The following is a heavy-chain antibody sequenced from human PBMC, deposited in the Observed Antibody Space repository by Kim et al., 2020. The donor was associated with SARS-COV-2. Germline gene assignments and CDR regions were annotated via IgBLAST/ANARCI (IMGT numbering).Heavy chain of an antibody. J-gene: IGHJ4*01. V-gene: IGHV3-48*02. CDR2: ISSTSSTI. CDR3: ARDPYSESGGSNYFDS. Sequence: GGSLRLSCLVSKFTFSNSDMNWVRQAPGKGLEWVSYISSTSSTIYYADSVKGRFTISRDNAKNSLYLQMDSLRDEDTAVYYCARDPYSESGGSNYFDSWG. CDR1: KFTFSNSD. D-gene: IGHD1-26*01.